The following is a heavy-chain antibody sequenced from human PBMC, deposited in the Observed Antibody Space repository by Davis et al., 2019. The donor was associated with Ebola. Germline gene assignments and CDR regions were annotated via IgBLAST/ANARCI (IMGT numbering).Heavy chain of an antibody. CDR2: INPSGGST. J-gene: IGHJ3*02. D-gene: IGHD3-22*01. CDR3: ARGGYYDSSGYSDAFDI. V-gene: IGHV1-46*01. CDR1: GYTFTSYY. Sequence: ASVKVSCKASGYTFTSYYMHWVRQAPGQGLEWMGIINPSGGSTSYAQKFQGRVTMTRDTSTSTVYMELSSLRSEDTAVYYCARGGYYDSSGYSDAFDIWGQGTMVTVSS.